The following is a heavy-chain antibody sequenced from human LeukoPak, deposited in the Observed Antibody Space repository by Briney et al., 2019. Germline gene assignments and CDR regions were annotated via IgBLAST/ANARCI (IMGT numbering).Heavy chain of an antibody. D-gene: IGHD5-18*01. V-gene: IGHV3-23*01. CDR2: ISGSGGST. CDR3: AREVDTAMVYYFDY. J-gene: IGHJ4*02. Sequence: SGGSLRLSCAASGFTFSSYAMSWVRQAPGKGLEWVSAISGSGGSTYYADSVKGRFTISRDNSKNTLYLQMNSLRAEDTALYYCAREVDTAMVYYFDYWGQGTLVTVSS. CDR1: GFTFSSYA.